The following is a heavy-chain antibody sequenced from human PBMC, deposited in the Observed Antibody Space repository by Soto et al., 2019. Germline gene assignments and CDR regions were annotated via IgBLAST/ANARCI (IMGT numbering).Heavy chain of an antibody. CDR3: ARERNLEYYDSSGYNELNDY. J-gene: IGHJ4*02. Sequence: SETLSLTCTASGGSISSSSYYWGWIRQPPGKGLEWIGSIYYSGSTYYNPSLKSRVTISVDTSKNQFSLKLSSVTAADTAVYYCARERNLEYYDSSGYNELNDYWGQGTLVTVSS. D-gene: IGHD3-22*01. V-gene: IGHV4-39*02. CDR1: GGSISSSSYY. CDR2: IYYSGST.